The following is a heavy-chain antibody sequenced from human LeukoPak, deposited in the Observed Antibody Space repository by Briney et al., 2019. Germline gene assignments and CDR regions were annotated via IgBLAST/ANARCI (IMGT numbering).Heavy chain of an antibody. V-gene: IGHV1-69*05. Sequence: SVKVSCKASGGTFSSYAISWVRQAPGQGLEWMGRIITIFGTANYAQKFQGRVTITTDESTSTAYMELSSLRSEDTAVYYCARFICSSTSCYANAFDIWGQGTMVTVSS. D-gene: IGHD2-2*01. CDR3: ARFICSSTSCYANAFDI. J-gene: IGHJ3*02. CDR2: IITIFGTA. CDR1: GGTFSSYA.